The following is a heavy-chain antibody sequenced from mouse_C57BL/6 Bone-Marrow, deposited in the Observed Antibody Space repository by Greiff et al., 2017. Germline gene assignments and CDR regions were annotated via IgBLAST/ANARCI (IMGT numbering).Heavy chain of an antibody. CDR2: IYPGSGNT. V-gene: IGHV1-81*01. J-gene: IGHJ4*01. CDR1: GYTFTSYG. CDR3: GGRGDGYNGRAMDY. Sequence: QVHVKQSGAELARPGASVKLSCKASGYTFTSYGISWVKQRTGQGLEWIGEIYPGSGNTNYNEKFKGKATLTAAKSSSTAYMELRSLTSEDSAVYYCGGRGDGYNGRAMDYWGQGTSVTVSS. D-gene: IGHD2-3*01.